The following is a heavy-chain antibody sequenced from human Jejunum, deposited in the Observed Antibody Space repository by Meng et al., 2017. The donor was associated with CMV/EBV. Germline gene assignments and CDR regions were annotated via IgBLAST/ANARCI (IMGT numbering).Heavy chain of an antibody. V-gene: IGHV3-15*01. CDR2: IRIAADGVRT. CDR1: GFTFGKAW. D-gene: IGHD4-17*01. J-gene: IGHJ4*02. CDR3: SWMITVTTLGH. Sequence: SGFTFGKAWMSWARQAPGKGLEWVGRIRIAADGVRTDYAAPVKGRFTISPDVSKNTLYLQMNTLTTEDTAVYYCSWMITVTTLGHWGQGTLVTVSS.